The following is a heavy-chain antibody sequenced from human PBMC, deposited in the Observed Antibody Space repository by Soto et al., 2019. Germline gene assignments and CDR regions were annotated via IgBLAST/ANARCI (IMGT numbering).Heavy chain of an antibody. Sequence: ASVKVSCKASGFTFSHHSIHWVRQAPGQRLEWMGWINSDTGYTKYSQKFQARLTITWDSSAKTAYMELSSLQSGDTAVYYCVRGKEAGVWFDPWGQGTLVTVSS. J-gene: IGHJ5*02. CDR1: GFTFSHHS. D-gene: IGHD3-10*01. CDR2: INSDTGYT. V-gene: IGHV1-3*04. CDR3: VRGKEAGVWFDP.